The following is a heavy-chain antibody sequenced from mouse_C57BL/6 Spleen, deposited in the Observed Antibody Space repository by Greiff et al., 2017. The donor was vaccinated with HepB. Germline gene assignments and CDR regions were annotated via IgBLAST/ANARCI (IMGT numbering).Heavy chain of an antibody. Sequence: QVQLHQPGAELVMPGASVKLSCKASGYTFTSYWMHWVKQRPGQGLEWIGEIDPSDSYTNYNQKFKGKSTLTVDKSSSTAYMQLSSLTSEDSAVYYCAREGFITTVVAHWYFDVWGTGTTVTVSS. V-gene: IGHV1-69*01. CDR2: IDPSDSYT. CDR1: GYTFTSYW. CDR3: AREGFITTVVAHWYFDV. J-gene: IGHJ1*03. D-gene: IGHD1-1*01.